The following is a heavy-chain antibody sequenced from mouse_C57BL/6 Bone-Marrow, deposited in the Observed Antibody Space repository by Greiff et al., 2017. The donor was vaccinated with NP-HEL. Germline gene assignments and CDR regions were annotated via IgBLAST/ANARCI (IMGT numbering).Heavy chain of an antibody. D-gene: IGHD1-1*01. V-gene: IGHV1-85*01. CDR1: GYTFTSYD. J-gene: IGHJ3*01. Sequence: QVQLQQSGPELVKPGASVKLSCKASGYTFTSYDINWVKQRPGQGLEWIGWIYPRDGSTKYNAKFKGKATLTVDTSSSTAYMELHSLTSEDSAVYFCARNDYGSSYPWFAYWGQGTLVTVSA. CDR2: IYPRDGST. CDR3: ARNDYGSSYPWFAY.